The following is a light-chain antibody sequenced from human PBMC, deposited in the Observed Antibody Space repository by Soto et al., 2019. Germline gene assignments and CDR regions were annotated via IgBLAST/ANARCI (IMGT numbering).Light chain of an antibody. CDR1: QSVSSSY. CDR2: GAS. Sequence: EIVLTQSPGTLSLCPGERATLSCRASQSVSSSYLAGYQQKPGQAPRLLIYGASSRATGIPDRFSGSGSGTDFTLTISRLEPEDFAVYYCQQYGSSQYTFGQGTKLEIK. CDR3: QQYGSSQYT. J-gene: IGKJ2*01. V-gene: IGKV3-20*01.